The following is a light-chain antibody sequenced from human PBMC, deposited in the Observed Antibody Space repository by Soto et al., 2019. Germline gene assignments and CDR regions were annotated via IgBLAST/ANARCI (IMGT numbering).Light chain of an antibody. CDR2: EGS. J-gene: IGLJ1*01. V-gene: IGLV2-23*01. CDR1: SSDVGTYNL. Sequence: QSGLAQPACVSLSPGQSITISCTGTSSDVGTYNLVSWYQQHPGQAPKLMIYEGSKRPSGVSNRFSGSKSGNTASLTISGLQAEDEADYYCCSYAGSGPFVFGTGAKVTVL. CDR3: CSYAGSGPFV.